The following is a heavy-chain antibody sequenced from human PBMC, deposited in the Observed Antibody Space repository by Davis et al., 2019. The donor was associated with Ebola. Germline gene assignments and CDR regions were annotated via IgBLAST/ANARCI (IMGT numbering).Heavy chain of an antibody. CDR2: ISAYNGHT. V-gene: IGHV1-18*01. CDR1: GYTFSSHG. J-gene: IGHJ6*02. CDR3: ASGHCSSTSCYHYYYGMDV. Sequence: ASVKVSCKASGYTFSSHGITWVRQAPGQGLKWMGWISAYNGHTNYAQKFQGRVTMTTDTSTSIVYMELRSLRSDDTAVYYCASGHCSSTSCYHYYYGMDVWGQGTTVTVSS. D-gene: IGHD2-2*01.